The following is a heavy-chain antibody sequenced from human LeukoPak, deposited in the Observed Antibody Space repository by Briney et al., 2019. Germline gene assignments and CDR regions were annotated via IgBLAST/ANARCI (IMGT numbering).Heavy chain of an antibody. CDR3: ARGRSYDILTGYHYYYYMDV. CDR2: MNPNSGNT. D-gene: IGHD3-9*01. V-gene: IGHV1-8*01. CDR1: GDTFTSYD. Sequence: ASVKGSCKASGDTFTSYDINWVRQATGQGLEWMGWMNPNSGNTGYAQKFQGRVTMTRNTSISTAYMELSSLRSEDTAVYYCARGRSYDILTGYHYYYYMDVWGKGTTVTISS. J-gene: IGHJ6*03.